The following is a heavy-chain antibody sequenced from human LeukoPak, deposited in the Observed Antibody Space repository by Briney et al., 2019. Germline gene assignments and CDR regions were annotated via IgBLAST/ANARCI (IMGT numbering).Heavy chain of an antibody. Sequence: GGSLRLSCAASGFTFSGSAMHWVRQASGKGLEWVGRIRSKANSYATAYAASVKGRFTIYRDDSKNTAYLQMNSLKTEDTAVYYCTRRDGSGSHRGQGTLVTVSS. J-gene: IGHJ4*02. CDR2: IRSKANSYAT. V-gene: IGHV3-73*01. CDR1: GFTFSGSA. D-gene: IGHD3-10*01. CDR3: TRRDGSGSH.